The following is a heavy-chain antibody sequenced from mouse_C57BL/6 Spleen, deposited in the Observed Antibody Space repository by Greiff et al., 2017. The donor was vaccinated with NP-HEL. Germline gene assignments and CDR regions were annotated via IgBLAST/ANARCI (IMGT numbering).Heavy chain of an antibody. Sequence: VQLQQSGAELAKPGASVKLSCKASGYTFTSYWMHWVKQRPGQGLEWIGYINPSSGYTKYNQKFKDKATLTADKSSSTAYMQLSSLTYEDSAVYYCARSTAQASGAMDYWGQGTSVTVSS. CDR2: INPSSGYT. D-gene: IGHD3-2*02. CDR3: ARSTAQASGAMDY. CDR1: GYTFTSYW. J-gene: IGHJ4*01. V-gene: IGHV1-7*01.